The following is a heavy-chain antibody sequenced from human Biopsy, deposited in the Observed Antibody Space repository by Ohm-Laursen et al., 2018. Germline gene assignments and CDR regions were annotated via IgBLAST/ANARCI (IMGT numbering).Heavy chain of an antibody. CDR2: ISYSRDT. D-gene: IGHD6-19*01. CDR3: AKHGGGWTGDDAFHI. Sequence: SETLSLTCAVSGGSISGSSWSWIRQAPGKGLEWIGYISYSRDTNYNPSLKSRITISVDTSKNQFYLKLTSVTAADTAVYYCAKHGGGWTGDDAFHIWGPGTMVTVSS. CDR1: GGSISGSS. V-gene: IGHV4-59*08. J-gene: IGHJ3*02.